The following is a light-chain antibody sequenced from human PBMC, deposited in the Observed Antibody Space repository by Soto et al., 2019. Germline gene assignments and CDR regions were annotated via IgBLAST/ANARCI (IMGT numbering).Light chain of an antibody. Sequence: DIQMTQSPSTLSGSVGDRVTITCRASQTISSWLAWYQQKPGKAPKLLIYKASTLKSGVPSRFSGSGSGTEFTLTISSLQPEDFATYYCLQHNSYPRTFGQGPRWIS. CDR2: KAS. V-gene: IGKV1-5*03. CDR1: QTISSW. J-gene: IGKJ1*01. CDR3: LQHNSYPRT.